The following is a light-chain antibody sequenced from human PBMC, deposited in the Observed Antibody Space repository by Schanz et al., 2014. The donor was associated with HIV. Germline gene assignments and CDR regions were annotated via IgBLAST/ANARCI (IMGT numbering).Light chain of an antibody. V-gene: IGKV3-20*01. CDR2: GAS. J-gene: IGKJ3*01. Sequence: EIVLTQSPATLSLSPGERATLSCRASQSVSSYLAWYQQKPGQAPRLLIYGASTRATGIPARFSGSGSGTDFTLTINRLEPEDFAVYYCQQYGNSPFTFGPGTKVDIK. CDR3: QQYGNSPFT. CDR1: QSVSSY.